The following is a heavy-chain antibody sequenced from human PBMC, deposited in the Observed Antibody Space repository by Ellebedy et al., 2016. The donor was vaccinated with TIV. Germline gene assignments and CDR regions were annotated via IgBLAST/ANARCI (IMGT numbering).Heavy chain of an antibody. CDR2: ISTYNGTT. CDR1: GYTFSNFG. J-gene: IGHJ4*02. CDR3: ARGFSGYGMFYFDY. Sequence: ASVKVSCXTSGYTFSNFGISWVRQAPGQGLEWMGWISTYNGTTDYLQKLQGRVSVTTDTSTSTVYMDLRSLRSDDTAVYYCARGFSGYGMFYFDYWGQGTLVTVSS. D-gene: IGHD5-12*01. V-gene: IGHV1-18*01.